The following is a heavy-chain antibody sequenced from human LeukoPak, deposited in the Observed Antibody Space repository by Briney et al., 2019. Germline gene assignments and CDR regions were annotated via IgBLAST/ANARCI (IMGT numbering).Heavy chain of an antibody. D-gene: IGHD3-10*01. J-gene: IGHJ5*02. CDR1: GYTFTSYG. CDR2: ISAYNGNT. V-gene: IGHV1-18*01. Sequence: ASVKVSFKASGYTFTSYGISWVRQAPGQGGEWMGWISAYNGNTNYAQHLQGRLTMTTATSTSTAYMELRSLRSDDTAVYYCARDLLWFGELASFDPWGQGTLVTVSS. CDR3: ARDLLWFGELASFDP.